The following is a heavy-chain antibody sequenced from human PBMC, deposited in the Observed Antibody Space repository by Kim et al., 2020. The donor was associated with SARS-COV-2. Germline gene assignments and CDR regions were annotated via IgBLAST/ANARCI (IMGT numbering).Heavy chain of an antibody. J-gene: IGHJ4*02. Sequence: GSLRLSCAASGFTFSVSAIHWVRQASGKGLEWVGRIRSKANNYATAYNKSVEGRFTIPRDDSKNTAYLQMNSLKTEDTAMYYCTTGDNPAFWGQGTLAT. CDR2: IRSKANNYAT. V-gene: IGHV3-73*01. CDR3: TTGDNPAF. D-gene: IGHD3-10*01. CDR1: GFTFSVSA.